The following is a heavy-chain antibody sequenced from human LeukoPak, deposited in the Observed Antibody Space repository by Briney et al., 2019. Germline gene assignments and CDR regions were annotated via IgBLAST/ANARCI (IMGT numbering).Heavy chain of an antibody. V-gene: IGHV3-23*01. CDR2: ITATGATT. D-gene: IGHD2/OR15-2a*01. CDR1: GFTFTTDH. Sequence: GRSLRLACATSGFTFTTDHMSSVPQTPGQGLECGSGITATGATTYYTDSVKGRFTISRDHSQSTLYLQMNCLTGEDTAVYYCARADVAGDNRGGYSYFYMDVWGEGTTVTVSS. CDR3: ARADVAGDNRGGYSYFYMDV. J-gene: IGHJ6*03.